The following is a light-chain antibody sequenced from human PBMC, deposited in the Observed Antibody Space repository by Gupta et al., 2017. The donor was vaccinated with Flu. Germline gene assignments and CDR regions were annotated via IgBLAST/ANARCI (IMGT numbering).Light chain of an antibody. Sequence: QPASFSCRSGQRLVSSDRNACVSCSHRRPGQSPRRLICRVSNCDSGVPDRGSDIGSGTDVTLKISRAEAEDVGVCSCMQKPHWPLTFGGGTKVEIK. CDR2: RVS. CDR3: MQKPHWPLT. V-gene: IGKV2D-30*01. CDR1: QRLVSSDRNAC. J-gene: IGKJ4*01.